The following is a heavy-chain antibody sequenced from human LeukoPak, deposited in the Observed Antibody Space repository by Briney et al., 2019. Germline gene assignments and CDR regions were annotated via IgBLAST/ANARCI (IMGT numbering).Heavy chain of an antibody. Sequence: GGSLRLSCAASGITFTTYAMSWVRQAPGKGLEWVSAISGSADNTYHADAVKGRFTISRDNAKNSLYLQMNSLRAEDTAVYYCASTGWQRGDYWGQGTLVTVSS. V-gene: IGHV3-23*01. J-gene: IGHJ4*02. D-gene: IGHD6-19*01. CDR1: GITFTTYA. CDR2: ISGSADNT. CDR3: ASTGWQRGDY.